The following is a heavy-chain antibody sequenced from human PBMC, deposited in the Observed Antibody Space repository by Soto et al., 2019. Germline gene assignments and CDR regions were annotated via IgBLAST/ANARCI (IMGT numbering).Heavy chain of an antibody. D-gene: IGHD4-17*01. CDR1: GYSFTSFG. CDR3: ARGGDYGVWGYLDA. J-gene: IGHJ5*02. Sequence: VQLVQSGGEVKKPGASVKVSCKASGYSFTSFGITSVRQAPGQGLEWMAWISTKLGNINYAPKFQGRVTVTTDTSTGTANMEVRSLRSDDTALYYCARGGDYGVWGYLDAWGQGTLVTVSS. V-gene: IGHV1-18*04. CDR2: ISTKLGNI.